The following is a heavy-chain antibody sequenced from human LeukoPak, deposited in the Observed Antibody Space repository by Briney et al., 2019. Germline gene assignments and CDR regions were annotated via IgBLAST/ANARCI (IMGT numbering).Heavy chain of an antibody. CDR2: INHSGST. D-gene: IGHD5-24*01. Sequence: PSETLSLTCAVYGGSFSGYYWSWIRQPPGKGLEWIGEINHSGSTNYNPSLKSRVTISVDTSKNQFSLKLSSVTAADTAVYYCAREGYNSDEDVDWGQGTLVTVSS. CDR1: GGSFSGYY. J-gene: IGHJ4*02. V-gene: IGHV4-34*01. CDR3: AREGYNSDEDVD.